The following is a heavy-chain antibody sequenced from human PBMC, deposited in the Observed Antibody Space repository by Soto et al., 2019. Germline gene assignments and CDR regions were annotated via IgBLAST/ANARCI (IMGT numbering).Heavy chain of an antibody. D-gene: IGHD6-6*01. CDR2: IYYSGST. J-gene: IGHJ4*02. CDR3: ARARAYSSSSGFAY. Sequence: SETLSLTCTVSGGSISSGGYYWSWIRQHPGKGLEWIGYIYYSGSTYYNPSLKSRVTISVDTSKNQFSLKLSSVTAADTAVYYCARARAYSSSSGFAYWGQGTLVTVSS. V-gene: IGHV4-31*03. CDR1: GGSISSGGYY.